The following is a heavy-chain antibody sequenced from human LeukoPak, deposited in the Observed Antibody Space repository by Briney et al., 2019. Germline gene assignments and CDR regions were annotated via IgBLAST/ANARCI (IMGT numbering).Heavy chain of an antibody. CDR2: IYYSGTT. D-gene: IGHD6-13*01. V-gene: IGHV4-59*01. Sequence: PSETLSLTCTVSGGSISSYYWSWIRQPAGKGLEWIGYIYYSGTTNYNPSLKSRVTISVDTSKNQFSLKLSSVTAADTAVYYCARGVYIAAAQYAYWGQGTLVTVFS. CDR1: GGSISSYY. CDR3: ARGVYIAAAQYAY. J-gene: IGHJ4*02.